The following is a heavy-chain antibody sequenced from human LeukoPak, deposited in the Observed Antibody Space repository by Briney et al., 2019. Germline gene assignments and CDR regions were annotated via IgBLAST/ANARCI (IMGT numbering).Heavy chain of an antibody. CDR2: INSDGST. J-gene: IGHJ1*01. Sequence: GGSLRLSCAASGFTFSSYWMHSLRQAPGKGLVWVSRINSDGSTNYADSVKGRFTISRDNAKNTVSLQMNSLRAEDTGVYYCARAPSEICVYCREYFRHWGQGTLVTVSS. CDR1: GFTFSSYW. V-gene: IGHV3-74*01. D-gene: IGHD3-22*01. CDR3: ARAPSEICVYCREYFRH.